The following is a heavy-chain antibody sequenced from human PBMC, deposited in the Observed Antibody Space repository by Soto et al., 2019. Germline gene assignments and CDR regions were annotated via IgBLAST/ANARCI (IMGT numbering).Heavy chain of an antibody. D-gene: IGHD4-17*01. CDR3: ARQGTVTPYDY. V-gene: IGHV4-39*01. Sequence: SETLSLTCTVSGGSISSSSYYWGWIRQPPGKGLEWIGSIYYSGSTYYNPSLKSRVTISVDTSKNQFSLKLSSVTAADTAVYYCARQGTVTPYDYWGQGTLVTVSS. J-gene: IGHJ4*02. CDR2: IYYSGST. CDR1: GGSISSSSYY.